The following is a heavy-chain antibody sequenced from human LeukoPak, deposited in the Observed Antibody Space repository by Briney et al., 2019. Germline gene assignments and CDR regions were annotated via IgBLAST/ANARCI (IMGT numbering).Heavy chain of an antibody. CDR2: INHGGST. J-gene: IGHJ4*02. D-gene: IGHD3-22*01. V-gene: IGHV4-34*01. CDR1: GGSFSGYY. Sequence: SETLSLTCAVYGGSFSGYYWSWIRQPPGKGLEWIGEINHGGSTNHNPSLKNRVTISVDKSKNQFSLKLNSVTAADTAVYYCARSFDYYSSGYYPYYFDYWGQGTLVTVSS. CDR3: ARSFDYYSSGYYPYYFDY.